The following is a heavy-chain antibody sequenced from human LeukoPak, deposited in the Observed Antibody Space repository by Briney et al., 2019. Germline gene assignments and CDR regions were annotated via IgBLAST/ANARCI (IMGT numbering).Heavy chain of an antibody. CDR3: AQFGRLSY. D-gene: IGHD3-16*01. CDR2: IKSRTDGGTI. V-gene: IGHV3-15*01. Sequence: ETLSLTCTVSGGSITSYYWTWIRQPPGKGLEWVGRIKSRTDGGTIDYAAPVKGRFTISRDDSKNTVSLQMNSLKTEDTAVYFCAQFGRLSYWGQGTPVTVSS. J-gene: IGHJ4*02. CDR1: GGSITSYY.